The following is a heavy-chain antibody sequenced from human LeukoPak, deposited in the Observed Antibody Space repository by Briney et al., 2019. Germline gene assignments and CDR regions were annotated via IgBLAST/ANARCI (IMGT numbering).Heavy chain of an antibody. D-gene: IGHD2-2*01. Sequence: ASVKVSCKASGYTFTSYYMHWVRRAPGQGLEWMGIINPSGGSTSYAQKFQGRVTMTRDTSTSTVYMELSSLRSEDTAVYYCARGLGRYCSSTSCYAEAFDIWGQGTMVTVSS. V-gene: IGHV1-46*01. CDR3: ARGLGRYCSSTSCYAEAFDI. J-gene: IGHJ3*02. CDR1: GYTFTSYY. CDR2: INPSGGST.